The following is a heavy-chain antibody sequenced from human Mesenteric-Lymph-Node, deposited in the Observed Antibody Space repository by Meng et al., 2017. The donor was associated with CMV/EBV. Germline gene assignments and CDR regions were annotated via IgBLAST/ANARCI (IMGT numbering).Heavy chain of an antibody. D-gene: IGHD4-23*01. J-gene: IGHJ4*02. CDR2: IWYDGSNK. V-gene: IGHV3-33*01. CDR1: GFNFRSYG. CDR3: ARDRDYSGNLDQ. Sequence: CEAAGFNFRSYGMHWVRQAQGKGLEWVAVIWYDGSNKYYAESVKGRFTISRDNSKSTMYLQMNSLRPEDTAVYYCARDRDYSGNLDQWGQGTLVTVSS.